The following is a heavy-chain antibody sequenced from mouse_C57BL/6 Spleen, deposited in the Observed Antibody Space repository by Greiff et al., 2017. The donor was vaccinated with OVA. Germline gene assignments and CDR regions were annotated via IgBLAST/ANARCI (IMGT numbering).Heavy chain of an antibody. J-gene: IGHJ2*01. V-gene: IGHV1-50*01. CDR2: IDPSYSYT. D-gene: IGHD1-1*01. Sequence: VQLQQPGAELVKPGASVKLSCKASGYTFTSYWMQWVKQRPGQGLEWIGEIDPSYSYTNYNQKFKGKATLTVDTSSSTAYMQLSRLTSEDSAVYYCARSGTYYGSSYYLDYWGQGTTLTVSS. CDR1: GYTFTSYW. CDR3: ARSGTYYGSSYYLDY.